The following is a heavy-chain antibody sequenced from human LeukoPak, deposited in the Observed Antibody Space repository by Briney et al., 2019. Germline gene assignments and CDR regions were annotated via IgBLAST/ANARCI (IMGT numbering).Heavy chain of an antibody. CDR1: GFIFSNYW. Sequence: SGGSLRLSCAASGFIFSNYWMGWVRQAPGKGLEWVGLIRSKAYGGTTEYAASVKGRFTISRDDSKSIAYLQVNSLKTEDTAVYYCTRIVGTGWPFHYWGQGTLVTVSS. V-gene: IGHV3-49*04. CDR3: TRIVGTGWPFHY. D-gene: IGHD6-19*01. J-gene: IGHJ4*02. CDR2: IRSKAYGGTT.